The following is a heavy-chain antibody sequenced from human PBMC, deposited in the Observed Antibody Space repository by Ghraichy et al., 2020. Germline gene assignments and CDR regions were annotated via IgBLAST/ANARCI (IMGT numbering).Heavy chain of an antibody. CDR2: IYHSGTT. J-gene: IGHJ4*02. CDR1: GYSISSGYY. D-gene: IGHD6-13*01. Sequence: SETLSLTCTVSGYSISSGYYWGWIRQPPVKGLEWIGTIYHSGTTYYNPSLKSRVTISLDTSKNQFSLNLSSVTAADTAVYYCARVPHGSSWYYHFDYWGQGTLVTVSS. CDR3: ARVPHGSSWYYHFDY. V-gene: IGHV4-38-2*02.